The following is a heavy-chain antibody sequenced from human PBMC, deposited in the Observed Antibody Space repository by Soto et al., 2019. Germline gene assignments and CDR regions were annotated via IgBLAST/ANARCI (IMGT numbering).Heavy chain of an antibody. CDR1: GFTFSSYA. Sequence: QVHLVESGGGVVQPGRSLRLSCAASGFTFSSYAMHWVRQAPGKGLEWVAHISHDGSNNYYADSVKGRFTISRDNSKNMRYLQMNSLRVDDTAVYYCARDRSMVVVVPGYWGQGTLVTVSS. CDR2: ISHDGSNN. J-gene: IGHJ4*02. D-gene: IGHD2-2*01. CDR3: ARDRSMVVVVPGY. V-gene: IGHV3-30-3*01.